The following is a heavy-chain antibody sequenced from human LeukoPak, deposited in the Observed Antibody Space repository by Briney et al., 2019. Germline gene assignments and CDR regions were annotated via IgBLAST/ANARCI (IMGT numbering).Heavy chain of an antibody. CDR1: GGSISSYY. V-gene: IGHV4-59*12. CDR2: IYYSGST. CDR3: AVRGPNIVVVPAANWFDP. D-gene: IGHD2-2*01. J-gene: IGHJ5*02. Sequence: PSETLSLTCTVSGGSISSYYWSWIRQPPGKGLEWIGYIYYSGSTNYNPSLKSRVTISVDTSKNQFSLKLSCVTAADTAVYYCAVRGPNIVVVPAANWFDPWGQGTLVTVSS.